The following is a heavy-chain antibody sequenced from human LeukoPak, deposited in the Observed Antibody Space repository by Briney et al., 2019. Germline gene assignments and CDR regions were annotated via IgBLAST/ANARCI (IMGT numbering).Heavy chain of an antibody. CDR3: ARGSYYGSGIPATHYGMDV. V-gene: IGHV1-69*13. CDR2: IIPIFGTA. CDR1: GGTFSSYA. J-gene: IGHJ6*04. D-gene: IGHD3-10*01. Sequence: SVKVSCKASGGTFSSYAISWVRQAPGQGLEWMGGIIPIFGTANYAQKFQGRVTITADESTSTAYMGLSSLRSEDTAVYYCARGSYYGSGIPATHYGMDVWGKGTTVTVSS.